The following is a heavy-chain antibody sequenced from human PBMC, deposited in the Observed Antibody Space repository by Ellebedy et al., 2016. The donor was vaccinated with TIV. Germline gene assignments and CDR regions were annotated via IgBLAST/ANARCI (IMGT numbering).Heavy chain of an antibody. CDR1: GFIFTSYY. V-gene: IGHV1-46*04. D-gene: IGHD6-13*01. Sequence: AASVKVSCKASGFIFTSYYVQWVRQAPGQGLEWMGVINLSGGSTFYAQKLQGRVTITRDTSTSTVYMDLRSLRAEDTAVYYCARDQGSSWGAFDYWGQGTLVTVSS. CDR3: ARDQGSSWGAFDY. J-gene: IGHJ4*02. CDR2: INLSGGST.